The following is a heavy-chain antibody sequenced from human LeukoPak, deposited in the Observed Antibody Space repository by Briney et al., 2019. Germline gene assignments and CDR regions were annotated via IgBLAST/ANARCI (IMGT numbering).Heavy chain of an antibody. V-gene: IGHV4-59*01. J-gene: IGHJ5*02. CDR1: GGSISSYY. CDR2: IYYSGST. D-gene: IGHD2-15*01. Sequence: PSETLSLTCTVSGGSISSYYWSWIRQPPGKGLEWIGYIYYSGSTNYNPSLESRVTISVDTSKNQFSLKLSSVTAADTAVYYCARDLTPCSGGSCYGNWFDPWGQGTLVTVSS. CDR3: ARDLTPCSGGSCYGNWFDP.